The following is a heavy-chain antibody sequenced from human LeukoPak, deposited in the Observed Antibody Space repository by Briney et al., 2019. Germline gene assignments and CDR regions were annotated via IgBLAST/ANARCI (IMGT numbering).Heavy chain of an antibody. CDR2: ISSNTNYK. Sequence: GGPLRLSCAASGFTFSAYNMNWVRQAPGKGLEWVASISSNTNYKYYADSLKGRFTVSRDNAKNSLFLQMNSLRAEDTAVYYCARGAGVLGLGGDHWGQGTLVTVSS. V-gene: IGHV3-21*01. CDR1: GFTFSAYN. CDR3: ARGAGVLGLGGDH. D-gene: IGHD3-16*01. J-gene: IGHJ4*02.